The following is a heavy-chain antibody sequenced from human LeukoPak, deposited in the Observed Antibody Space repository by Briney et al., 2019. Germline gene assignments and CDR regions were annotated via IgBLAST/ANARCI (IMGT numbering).Heavy chain of an antibody. CDR3: ARVRYYYYYYMDV. CDR1: GGSISSYY. D-gene: IGHD3-10*01. CDR2: IYYSGST. J-gene: IGHJ6*03. Sequence: SETLSLTCTVSGGSISSYYWSWIRQPPGKGLEWIGYIYYSGSTNYNPSLKSRVTISVDASKNQFSLKLSSVTAADTAVYYCARVRYYYYYYMDVWGKGTTVTVSS. V-gene: IGHV4-59*08.